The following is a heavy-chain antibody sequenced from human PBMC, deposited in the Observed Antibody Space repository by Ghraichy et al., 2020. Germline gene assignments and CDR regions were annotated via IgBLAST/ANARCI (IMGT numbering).Heavy chain of an antibody. Sequence: LSLTCAASGFTFSSYAMSWVRQAPGKGLEWVSAISGSGGSTYYADSVKGRFTISRDNSKNTLYLQMNSLRAEDTAVYYCAKGGRYSSGWYYQADYWGQGTLVTVSS. CDR1: GFTFSSYA. CDR2: ISGSGGST. J-gene: IGHJ4*02. CDR3: AKGGRYSSGWYYQADY. V-gene: IGHV3-23*01. D-gene: IGHD6-19*01.